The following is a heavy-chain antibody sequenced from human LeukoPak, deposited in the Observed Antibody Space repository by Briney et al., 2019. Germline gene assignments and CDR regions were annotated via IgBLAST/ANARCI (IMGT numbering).Heavy chain of an antibody. V-gene: IGHV4-59*01. D-gene: IGHD3-10*01. J-gene: IGHJ3*02. CDR3: ARDRGKAFDI. CDR1: GGSISSYY. Sequence: PSETLSLTCTVSGGSISSYYWSWIRQPPGKGLEWIGYIYYSGSTNYNPSLKSRVTISVDTSKNQFSLKLSPVTAADTAVYYCARDRGKAFDIWGQGTMVTVSS. CDR2: IYYSGST.